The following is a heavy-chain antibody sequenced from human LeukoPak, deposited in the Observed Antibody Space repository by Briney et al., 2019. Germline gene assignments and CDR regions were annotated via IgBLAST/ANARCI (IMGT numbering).Heavy chain of an antibody. CDR3: ARDPRIVGATIQGIAFDY. CDR2: IYSGGST. V-gene: IGHV3-53*01. J-gene: IGHJ4*02. Sequence: PGGSLRRSCAASGFTVSSNYMSWVRQAQGKGLEWVLVIYSGGSTYYADSVKGRFTIARDNPKNTLYLQMNSLRAEDTAVYYCARDPRIVGATIQGIAFDYGGQGTLVTVSS. CDR1: GFTVSSNY. D-gene: IGHD1-26*01.